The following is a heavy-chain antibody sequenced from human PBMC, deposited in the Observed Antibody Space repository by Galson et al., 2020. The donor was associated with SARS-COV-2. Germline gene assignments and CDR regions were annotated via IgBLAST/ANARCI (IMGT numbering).Heavy chain of an antibody. D-gene: IGHD2-21*01. J-gene: IGHJ4*02. CDR2: IRSKGFGGTT. CDR3: AVVVKKTRPF. V-gene: IGHV3-49*03. Sequence: GESLKISCSTSGFTFGDYAVSWFRQAPGKGLEWVGFIRSKGFGGTTIYAASVKGRITISRDDSESIAYLQVNSLKIEDTAVYYCAVVVKKTRPFWGQGTQVTVSS. CDR1: GFTFGDYA.